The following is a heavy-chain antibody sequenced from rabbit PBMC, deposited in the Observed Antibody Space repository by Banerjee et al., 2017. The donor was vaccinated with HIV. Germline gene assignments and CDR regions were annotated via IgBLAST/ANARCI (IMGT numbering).Heavy chain of an antibody. J-gene: IGHJ3*01. CDR2: INTSSGNT. CDR3: ARATGYGSTRNYPTRLDL. Sequence: QSLEESGGDLVKPGASLTLTCTASGFSFSSSYYMCWVRQAPGKGLEWIACINTSSGNTVYASWAKGRFTISKTSSTTVTLQMTSLTAADTATYFCARATGYGSTRNYPTRLDLWGPGTLVTVS. V-gene: IGHV1S40*01. CDR1: GFSFSSSYY. D-gene: IGHD5-1*01.